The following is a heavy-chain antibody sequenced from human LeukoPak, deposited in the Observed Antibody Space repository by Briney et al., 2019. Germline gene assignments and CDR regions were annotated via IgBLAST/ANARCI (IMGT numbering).Heavy chain of an antibody. D-gene: IGHD6-19*01. Sequence: SQTLSLTCAISGDSVSSNSAAWHWIRQSPSRGLEWLGRTYYRSKWYNDYAVSVKSRITINPDTSENQFSLQLNSVTPEDTAVYYCAREVTSGWYLIDYYYYYMDVWGKGTTVTVSS. CDR2: TYYRSKWYN. CDR3: AREVTSGWYLIDYYYYYMDV. CDR1: GDSVSSNSAA. J-gene: IGHJ6*03. V-gene: IGHV6-1*01.